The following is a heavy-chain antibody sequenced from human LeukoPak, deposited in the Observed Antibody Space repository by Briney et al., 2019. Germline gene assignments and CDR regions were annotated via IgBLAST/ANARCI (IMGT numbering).Heavy chain of an antibody. Sequence: GASVKVSCKASGYTFTSYYMHWVRQAPGQGLEWMGIINPSGGSTSYAQKFQGRVTMIRDTSTSTVYMELSSLRSEDTAVYYCASSSGSHFDYWGQGTLVTVSS. CDR1: GYTFTSYY. CDR3: ASSSGSHFDY. D-gene: IGHD3-22*01. V-gene: IGHV1-46*01. CDR2: INPSGGST. J-gene: IGHJ4*02.